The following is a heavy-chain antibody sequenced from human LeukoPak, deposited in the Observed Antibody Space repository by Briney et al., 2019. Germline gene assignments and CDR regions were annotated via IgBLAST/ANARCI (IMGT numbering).Heavy chain of an antibody. V-gene: IGHV4-4*07. CDR3: ARDLYSSGWYDPHAFDI. J-gene: IGHJ3*02. D-gene: IGHD6-19*01. Sequence: PSETLSLTCTVSGGSISSYYWSWIRQPAGKGLEWIGRIYTSGSTNYNPSLKSRVTMSVDTSKNQFSLKLSSVTAADTAVYYCARDLYSSGWYDPHAFDIWGQGTMVTVSS. CDR2: IYTSGST. CDR1: GGSISSYY.